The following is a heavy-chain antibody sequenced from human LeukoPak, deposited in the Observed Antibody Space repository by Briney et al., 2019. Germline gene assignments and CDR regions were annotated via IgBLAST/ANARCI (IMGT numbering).Heavy chain of an antibody. CDR2: IKQDGSEK. Sequence: PGGSLRLSCAASGFTFSTYCMTWVRQAPGKGLEWVANIKQDGSEKYYVDSVKGRFTISRDNAKNSLYLQMNSLRAEDTAVYYCAKDLSFKRRTSGIDYWGQGTLVTVSS. J-gene: IGHJ4*02. CDR1: GFTFSTYC. CDR3: AKDLSFKRRTSGIDY. D-gene: IGHD1-26*01. V-gene: IGHV3-7*01.